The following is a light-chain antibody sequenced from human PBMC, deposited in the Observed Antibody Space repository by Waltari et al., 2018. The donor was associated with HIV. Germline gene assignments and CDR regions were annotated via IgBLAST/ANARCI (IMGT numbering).Light chain of an antibody. CDR3: QTWGSGIRV. J-gene: IGLJ3*02. CDR1: SGPSSNA. CDR2: VNSDGSN. V-gene: IGLV4-69*01. Sequence: QLALAQSPSASASLGASVKLTCTLSSGPSSNATAWHKQQPEKGPGYLMKVNSDGSNSKGDGIPDLFSGSSSGAERYLTISSLQSEDEADYYCQTWGSGIRVFGGGTKLTVL.